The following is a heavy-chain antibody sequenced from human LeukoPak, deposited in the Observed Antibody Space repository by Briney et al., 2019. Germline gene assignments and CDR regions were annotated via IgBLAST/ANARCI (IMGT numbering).Heavy chain of an antibody. Sequence: PSETLSLTCTVSGYSISSGYYWGWIRQPPRKGLEWIESIYHSGSTYYSPSLKSRVTISVDTSKNQFSLKLSSVTAADAAVYYCARDHEYCSSTSCSDYWGQGTLVTVSS. CDR3: ARDHEYCSSTSCSDY. D-gene: IGHD2-2*01. CDR1: GYSISSGYY. CDR2: IYHSGST. V-gene: IGHV4-38-2*02. J-gene: IGHJ4*02.